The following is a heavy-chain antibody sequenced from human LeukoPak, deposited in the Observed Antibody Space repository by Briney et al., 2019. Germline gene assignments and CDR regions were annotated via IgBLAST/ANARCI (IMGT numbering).Heavy chain of an antibody. D-gene: IGHD3-22*01. V-gene: IGHV1-69*05. CDR3: ARGDYYDSSGYPGY. Sequence: SVKVSCKASGGTFSSYATSWVRQAPGQGLEWMGRIIPIFGTANYAQKFQGRVTITTDESTSTAYMELSSLRSEDTAVYYCARGDYYDSSGYPGYWGQGTLVTVSS. CDR1: GGTFSSYA. J-gene: IGHJ4*02. CDR2: IIPIFGTA.